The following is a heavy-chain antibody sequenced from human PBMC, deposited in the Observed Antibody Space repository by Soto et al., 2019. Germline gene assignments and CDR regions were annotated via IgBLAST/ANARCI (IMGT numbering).Heavy chain of an antibody. J-gene: IGHJ3*02. V-gene: IGHV4-59*01. D-gene: IGHD2-2*01. CDR1: RGSISSYY. CDR3: ARAEYCSSTSCYHDAFDI. CDR2: IYYSGST. Sequence: SETLSLTCTVSRGSISSYYWSWIRQPPGKGLEWIGYIYYSGSTNYNPSLKSRVTISVDTSKNQFSLKLSSVTAADTAVYYCARAEYCSSTSCYHDAFDIWGQGTMVTVSS.